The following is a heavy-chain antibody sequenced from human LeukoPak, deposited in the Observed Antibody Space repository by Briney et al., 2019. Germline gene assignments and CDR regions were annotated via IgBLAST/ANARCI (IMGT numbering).Heavy chain of an antibody. CDR3: ARGGSFYYYDSSGYPNSYYFDY. J-gene: IGHJ4*02. V-gene: IGHV1-69*04. CDR1: GRTFSSYA. CDR2: IIPILGIA. Sequence: SVKGSCKASGRTFSSYAISTVRQAPGQGLEWMGRIIPILGIANYAQKFQGRVTITADQSTSTAYMELSSLRSEATAVYYCARGGSFYYYDSSGYPNSYYFDYWGQGTLVTVSS. D-gene: IGHD3-22*01.